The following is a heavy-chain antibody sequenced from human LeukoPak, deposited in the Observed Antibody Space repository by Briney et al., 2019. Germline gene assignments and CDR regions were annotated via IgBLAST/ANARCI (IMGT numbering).Heavy chain of an antibody. CDR1: GVTFSNAW. D-gene: IGHD3-10*01. CDR2: IKSKTDGGTT. J-gene: IGHJ3*02. Sequence: GGSLRLSCAASGVTFSNAWMSWVGQAPGKGLEWVGHIKSKTDGGTTDYAAPVKGRFTISRDDSKNTLYLQMNSLKTEDTAVYYCTTARQSYGSGTDAFDIWGQGTMVTVSS. V-gene: IGHV3-15*01. CDR3: TTARQSYGSGTDAFDI.